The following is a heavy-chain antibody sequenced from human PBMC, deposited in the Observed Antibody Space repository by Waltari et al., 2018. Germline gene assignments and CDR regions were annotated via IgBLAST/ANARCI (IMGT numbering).Heavy chain of an antibody. Sequence: QVQLVQSGAEVKKPGASVKVYCKVSGYTLTELSMHWVRQAPGKGLEWMGGFVPEYGETIYEQKFQGRVTMTEDTSTDTAYMELSSLRSEDTAVYYCATASPMNSGSYSFDYWGQGTLVTVSS. CDR1: GYTLTELS. CDR2: FVPEYGET. V-gene: IGHV1-24*01. J-gene: IGHJ4*02. CDR3: ATASPMNSGSYSFDY. D-gene: IGHD1-26*01.